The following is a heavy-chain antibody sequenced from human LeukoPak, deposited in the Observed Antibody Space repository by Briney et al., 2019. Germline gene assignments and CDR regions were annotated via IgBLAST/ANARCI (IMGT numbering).Heavy chain of an antibody. V-gene: IGHV3-30-3*01. CDR2: ISYDGSNK. CDR1: GFTFSSYA. CDR3: ARRGGLGYGDLDY. D-gene: IGHD4-17*01. Sequence: GGSLRLSCAASGFTFSSYAMHWVRQAPGKGLEWVAVISYDGSNKYYADSVKGRFTISRDNSKNTLYLQMNSLRAEDTAIYYCARRGGLGYGDLDYWGQGTLVTVSS. J-gene: IGHJ4*02.